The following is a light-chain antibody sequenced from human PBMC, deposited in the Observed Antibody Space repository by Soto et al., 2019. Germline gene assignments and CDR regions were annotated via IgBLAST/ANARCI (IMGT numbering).Light chain of an antibody. CDR1: QSFLPTPNGEIY. V-gene: IGKV4-1*01. Sequence: DIVMTQSPDSLAVSLGEGAPINCNSTQSFLPTPNGEIYLAWYQQKPGQPPRLLIYWASTRESGVPDRFSGSGSGTDFALTISSLQAEDVAVYSCQQYYNTPLTFGQGTKVEIK. CDR2: WAS. J-gene: IGKJ1*01. CDR3: QQYYNTPLT.